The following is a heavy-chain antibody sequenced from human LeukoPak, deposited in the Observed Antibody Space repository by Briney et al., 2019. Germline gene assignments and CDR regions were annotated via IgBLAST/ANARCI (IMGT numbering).Heavy chain of an antibody. CDR3: ARMGAIAGASANVDF. J-gene: IGHJ4*02. CDR1: GGSISSSSYY. V-gene: IGHV4-39*07. D-gene: IGHD4/OR15-4a*01. Sequence: SETLSLTCTVSGGSISSSSYYWGWIRQPPGTGLEWIGSIYYSGSTYYNPSLKSRVTISVDTSKNQFSLKLNSVTTADTAVYYCARMGAIAGASANVDFWGQGTLVTVSS. CDR2: IYYSGST.